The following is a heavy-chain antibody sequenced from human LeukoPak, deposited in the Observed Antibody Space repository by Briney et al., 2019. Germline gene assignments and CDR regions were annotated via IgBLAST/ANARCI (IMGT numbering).Heavy chain of an antibody. CDR1: GGSISSSSYY. J-gene: IGHJ5*02. CDR2: IYYSGST. V-gene: IGHV4-31*03. CDR3: ARGEVPAAHNWFDP. Sequence: SETLSLTCTVSGGSISSSSYYWGWIRQPPGKGLEWIGYIYYSGSTYYNPSLKSRVTISVDTSKNQFSLKLSSVTAADTAVYYCARGEVPAAHNWFDPWGQGTLVTVSS. D-gene: IGHD2-2*01.